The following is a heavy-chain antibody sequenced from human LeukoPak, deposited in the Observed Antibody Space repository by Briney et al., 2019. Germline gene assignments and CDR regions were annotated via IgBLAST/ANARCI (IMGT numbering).Heavy chain of an antibody. V-gene: IGHV1-69*04. Sequence: SVKVSCKASGYTFTDYYIHWVRQAPGQGLEWMGRIIPILGIANYAQKFQGRVTITADKSTSTAYMELSSLRSEDTAVYYCARDLIVTYCGGDCSPLPDYWGQGTLVTVSS. CDR3: ARDLIVTYCGGDCSPLPDY. D-gene: IGHD2-21*02. CDR1: GYTFTDYY. J-gene: IGHJ4*02. CDR2: IIPILGIA.